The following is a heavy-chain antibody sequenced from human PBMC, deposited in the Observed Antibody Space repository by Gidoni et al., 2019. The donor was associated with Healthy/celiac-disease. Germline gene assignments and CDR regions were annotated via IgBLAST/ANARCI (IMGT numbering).Heavy chain of an antibody. CDR1: GGTFSSYA. Sequence: QVQLVQSGAEVKKPGSSVQVSCKASGGTFSSYAISGVRQAPGQGLEWMGRIIPILGIANYAQKFQGRVTITADKSTSTAYMELSSLRSEDTAVYYCARLPGFDGMDVWGQGTTVTVSS. CDR2: IIPILGIA. J-gene: IGHJ6*02. CDR3: ARLPGFDGMDV. V-gene: IGHV1-69*04.